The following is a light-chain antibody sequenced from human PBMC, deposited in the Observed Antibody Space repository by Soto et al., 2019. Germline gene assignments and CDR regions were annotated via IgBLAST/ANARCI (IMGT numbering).Light chain of an antibody. J-gene: IGKJ4*01. CDR3: QQRSIWPIT. V-gene: IGKV3-15*01. CDR2: GAS. CDR1: QSVSSN. Sequence: EIVMTQSPATLSPSPGQIATPSSRASQSVSSNLDWYQQKPGKAPRLLIYGASSRATGIPARFSGSGSGTEFTLTISSLEPEDFAVYYCQQRSIWPITFGGGTKVDIK.